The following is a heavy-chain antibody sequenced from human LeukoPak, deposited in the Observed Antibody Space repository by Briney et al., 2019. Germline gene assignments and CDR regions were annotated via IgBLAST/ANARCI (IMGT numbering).Heavy chain of an antibody. V-gene: IGHV1-18*01. D-gene: IGHD3-3*01. J-gene: IGHJ4*02. CDR2: ISAYNGNT. CDR3: ARVRYYDFWSGYHADY. CDR1: GYTFTSYG. Sequence: ASVKVACKASGYTFTSYGISWVRQAPGQGLEWMGWISAYNGNTNYAQKLQGRVTMTTDTSTSTAYMELRSLRSDDTAVYYCARVRYYDFWSGYHADYWGQGTLVTVSS.